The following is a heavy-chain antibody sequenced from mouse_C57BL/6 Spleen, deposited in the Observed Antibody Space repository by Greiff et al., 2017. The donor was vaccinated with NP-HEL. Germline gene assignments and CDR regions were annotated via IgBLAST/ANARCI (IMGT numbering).Heavy chain of an antibody. CDR3: AGMVTTGTWFAY. V-gene: IGHV2-9-1*01. CDR2: IWTGGGT. Sequence: VKLVESGPGLVAPSQSLSITCTVSGFSLTSYAISWVRQPPGKGLEWLGVIWTGGGTNYNSALKSRLSISKDNSKSQVFLKMNSLQTDDTARYYCAGMVTTGTWFAYWGQGTLVTVSA. D-gene: IGHD2-2*01. J-gene: IGHJ3*01. CDR1: GFSLTSYA.